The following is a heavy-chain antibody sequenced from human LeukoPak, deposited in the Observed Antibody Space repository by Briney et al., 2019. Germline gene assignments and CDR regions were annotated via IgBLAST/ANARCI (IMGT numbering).Heavy chain of an antibody. CDR1: GFTFDDYA. D-gene: IGHD1-26*01. J-gene: IGHJ4*02. V-gene: IGHV3-9*01. CDR2: ISWNSGSV. Sequence: QPGRSLRLSCAASGFTFDDYAMHWVRQAPGKGLEWVSGISWNSGSVGYVDSVKGRFTIFRDNAKNSLYLQMNSLRAEDTAVYYCATVGGSYSPADYWGQGTLVTVSS. CDR3: ATVGGSYSPADY.